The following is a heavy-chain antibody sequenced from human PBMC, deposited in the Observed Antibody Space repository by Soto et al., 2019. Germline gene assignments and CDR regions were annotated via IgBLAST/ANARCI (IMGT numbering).Heavy chain of an antibody. CDR2: ISPASRYP. CDR1: GFTFGAFY. Sequence: QVQLVESGGGLFPPGGSLRLSCAGSGFTFGAFYLSWNRQAPGKGLEWLSYISPASRYPAFADSVKGRFTISGDKAKRSLYLQMMSLTAEDTAIYYCVRGGGGGLFDPWGQGTMVTVSS. J-gene: IGHJ5*02. CDR3: VRGGGGGLFDP. V-gene: IGHV3-11*06. D-gene: IGHD2-15*01.